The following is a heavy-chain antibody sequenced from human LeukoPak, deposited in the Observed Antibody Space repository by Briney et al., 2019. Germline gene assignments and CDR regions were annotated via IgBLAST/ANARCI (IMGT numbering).Heavy chain of an antibody. CDR3: ARRGLYSNNNWFDP. J-gene: IGHJ5*02. D-gene: IGHD6-13*01. Sequence: ASVKVSCKASGYTFTNYGISWVRQAPGQGLEWMGWISAYNGNTNYAQKLQGRVTMTTDTSTSTAYMELRSLRSDDTAVYYCARRGLYSNNNWFDPWGQETLVTVSS. CDR2: ISAYNGNT. CDR1: GYTFTNYG. V-gene: IGHV1-18*01.